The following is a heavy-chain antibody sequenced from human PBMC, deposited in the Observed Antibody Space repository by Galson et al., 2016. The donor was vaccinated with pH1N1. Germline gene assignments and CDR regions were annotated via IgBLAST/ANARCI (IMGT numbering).Heavy chain of an antibody. V-gene: IGHV3-7*03. Sequence: SLRLSCAASGFTFSHYWMTWVRQAPGKRLEWLAFIKEDGTASDYADSVKGRFTISRDNGKSSLYLKMSSLTGDDTAVYYCARVRYYDSSGYYHEDYWGQGTLVTVSS. CDR3: ARVRYYDSSGYYHEDY. CDR2: IKEDGTAS. CDR1: GFTFSHYW. D-gene: IGHD3-22*01. J-gene: IGHJ4*02.